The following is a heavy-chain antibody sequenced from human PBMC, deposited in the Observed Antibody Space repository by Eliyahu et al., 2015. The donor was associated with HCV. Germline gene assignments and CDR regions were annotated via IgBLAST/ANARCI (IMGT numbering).Heavy chain of an antibody. D-gene: IGHD6-6*01. Sequence: EVQLVESGGGLVQPGGSLRLSCAASGFTVSSNYMSWVRQAPGKGLGWVSVIYSGGSTYYADSVKGRFTISRDNSKNTLYLQMNSLRAEDTAVYYCATFEYSSSSGAFDIWGQGTMVTVSS. J-gene: IGHJ3*02. CDR2: IYSGGST. CDR3: ATFEYSSSSGAFDI. CDR1: GFTVSSNY. V-gene: IGHV3-66*01.